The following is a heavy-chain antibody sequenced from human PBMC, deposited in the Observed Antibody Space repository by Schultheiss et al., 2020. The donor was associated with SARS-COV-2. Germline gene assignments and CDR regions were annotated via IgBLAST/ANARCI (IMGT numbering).Heavy chain of an antibody. J-gene: IGHJ5*02. CDR3: ARDGGSGGSGWYGWFDP. V-gene: IGHV3-48*03. Sequence: GGSLRLSCAASGFTFSSYAMYWVRQAPGKGLEWVSYISSSGSTIYYADSVKGRFTISRDNAKNSLYLQMNSLRAEDTAVYYCARDGGSGGSGWYGWFDPWGQGTLVTVSS. CDR1: GFTFSSYA. CDR2: ISSSGSTI. D-gene: IGHD6-19*01.